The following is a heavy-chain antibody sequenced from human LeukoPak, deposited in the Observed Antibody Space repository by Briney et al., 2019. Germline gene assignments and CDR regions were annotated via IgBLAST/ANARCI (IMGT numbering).Heavy chain of an antibody. D-gene: IGHD3-10*01. V-gene: IGHV4-34*01. CDR1: GGSFSGYY. J-gene: IGHJ5*02. CDR3: ARGQVRYYGSGRAYNWFDP. CDR2: INHSGST. Sequence: PSETLSLTCDVYGGSFSGYYWSWIRQPPEKGLEWIGEINHSGSTNYNSSLKSRVTISVDTSKNQFSLKLSSVTAADTAVYYCARGQVRYYGSGRAYNWFDPWGQGTLVTVSS.